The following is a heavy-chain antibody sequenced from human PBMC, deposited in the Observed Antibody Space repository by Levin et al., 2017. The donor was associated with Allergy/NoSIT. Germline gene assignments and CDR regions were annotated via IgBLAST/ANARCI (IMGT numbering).Heavy chain of an antibody. Sequence: SETLSLTCTVSGGSISSYFWSWLRQPPGKRLEWIGYIYSSGSTNYNSSLKSRVTISVDTSKNQFSLRLTSVTAADTAVYYCAGELGTDFDSWGQGTRVTVSS. CDR3: AGELGTDFDS. CDR2: IYSSGST. CDR1: GGSISSYF. D-gene: IGHD1-1*01. J-gene: IGHJ4*02. V-gene: IGHV4-59*01.